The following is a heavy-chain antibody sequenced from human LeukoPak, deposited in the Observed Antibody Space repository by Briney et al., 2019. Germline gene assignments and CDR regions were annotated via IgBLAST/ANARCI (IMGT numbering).Heavy chain of an antibody. D-gene: IGHD3-22*01. CDR3: ARYYYYDSSGYYAVDI. Sequence: GASVKVSCKASGYTFTGYYMYWVRQAPGQGLEWMGWINPNSGGTNYAQKFQGRVNMTRDTSISTVYMELSSLRSDDTAVYYCARYYYYDSSGYYAVDIWGQGTMVTVSS. CDR2: INPNSGGT. V-gene: IGHV1-2*02. CDR1: GYTFTGYY. J-gene: IGHJ3*02.